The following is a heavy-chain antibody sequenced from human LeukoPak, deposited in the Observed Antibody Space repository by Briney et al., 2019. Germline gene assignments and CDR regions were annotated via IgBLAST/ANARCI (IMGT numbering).Heavy chain of an antibody. V-gene: IGHV3-48*03. D-gene: IGHD3-3*01. CDR2: ISSSGSTI. Sequence: GGSLRPSCAASGFTFSSYEMNWVRQAPGKGLEWVSYISSSGSTIYYADSVKGRFTISRDNAKNSLYLQMNSLRAEDTAVYYCASWGFTIFGNYYYYYYMDVWGKGTTVTVSS. J-gene: IGHJ6*03. CDR1: GFTFSSYE. CDR3: ASWGFTIFGNYYYYYYMDV.